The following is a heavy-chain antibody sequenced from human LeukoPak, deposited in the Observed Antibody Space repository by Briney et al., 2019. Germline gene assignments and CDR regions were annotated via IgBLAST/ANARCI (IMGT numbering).Heavy chain of an antibody. CDR3: ARGIDCSSTSCYEDAFDI. J-gene: IGHJ3*02. V-gene: IGHV1-69*05. CDR1: GGTFSSYA. Sequence: GASVKVSCKASGGTFSSYAISWVRQAPGQGLEWMGGIIPIFGTANYAQKFQGRVTITTDESTSTAYMELSSLRSEDTAVYYCARGIDCSSTSCYEDAFDIWGQGTMVTVSS. CDR2: IIPIFGTA. D-gene: IGHD2-2*01.